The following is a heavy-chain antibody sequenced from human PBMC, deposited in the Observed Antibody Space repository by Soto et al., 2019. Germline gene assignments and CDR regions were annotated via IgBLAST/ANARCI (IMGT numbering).Heavy chain of an antibody. J-gene: IGHJ4*02. V-gene: IGHV4-59*01. CDR3: ARVFGNFWSGYHVDY. CDR2: IYCSRNT. D-gene: IGHD3-3*01. CDR1: GGSINSNY. Sequence: PSETLSLTCAVSGGSINSNYWSWVRQPPGKGLEWIDHIYCSRNTYYNPSLKGRVTISVDTSKNQFSLKLTSVTAADTAVYYCARVFGNFWSGYHVDYWGQGTLVTVSS.